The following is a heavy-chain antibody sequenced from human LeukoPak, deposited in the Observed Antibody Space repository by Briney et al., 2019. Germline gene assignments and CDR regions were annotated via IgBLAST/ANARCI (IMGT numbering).Heavy chain of an antibody. Sequence: SSETLSLTCTVSGGSISSYYWSWIRQPAGKGLEWIGRIYTSGSTNYNPSLKSRVTMSVDTSKNQFSLKLSSVTAADTAVYFCARVTYYYDSSVYYYLQSGAFDIWGQGTMVTVSS. J-gene: IGHJ3*02. D-gene: IGHD3-22*01. CDR2: IYTSGST. V-gene: IGHV4-4*07. CDR1: GGSISSYY. CDR3: ARVTYYYDSSVYYYLQSGAFDI.